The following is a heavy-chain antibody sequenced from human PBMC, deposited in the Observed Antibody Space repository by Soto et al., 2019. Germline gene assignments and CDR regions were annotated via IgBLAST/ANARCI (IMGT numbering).Heavy chain of an antibody. CDR2: IYSGGST. V-gene: IGHV3-53*04. Sequence: EVQLVESGGGLVQPGGSLRLSCAASGFTVSSNYMSWVRQAPGKGLEWVSVIYSGGSTYYADSVKGRFTISRHNSKNTLYLQMNSLRAEDTALYYCARDAIGRKRVIAARPDGYYMDVWGKGTTVTFSS. D-gene: IGHD6-6*01. CDR3: ARDAIGRKRVIAARPDGYYMDV. CDR1: GFTVSSNY. J-gene: IGHJ6*03.